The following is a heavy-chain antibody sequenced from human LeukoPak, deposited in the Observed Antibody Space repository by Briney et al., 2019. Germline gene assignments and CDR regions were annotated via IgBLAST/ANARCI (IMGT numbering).Heavy chain of an antibody. D-gene: IGHD3-3*01. J-gene: IGHJ4*02. CDR2: IYYRGST. Sequence: PSETLSLTCAVYGGSFSGYYWSWIRQPPGKGLEWVGYIYYRGSTNYNPSLKSRVTISGDTSKNQFSLKLNYVTAADTAIYYCARMYYDFWSVPSMFDYWGQGTLVTVSS. CDR3: ARMYYDFWSVPSMFDY. CDR1: GGSFSGYY. V-gene: IGHV4-59*01.